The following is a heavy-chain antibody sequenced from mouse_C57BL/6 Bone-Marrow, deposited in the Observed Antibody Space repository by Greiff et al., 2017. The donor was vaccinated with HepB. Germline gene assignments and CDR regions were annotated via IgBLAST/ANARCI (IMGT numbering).Heavy chain of an antibody. V-gene: IGHV1-81*01. Sequence: VKLMESGAELARPGASVKLSCQASGYTFTSYGISWVKQRTGQGLEWIGEIYPRSGNTYYNEKFKGKATLTADKSSSTAYMELRSLTSEDSAVYFCARKKSNSLFDYWGQGTTLTVSS. CDR1: GYTFTSYG. CDR3: ARKKSNSLFDY. CDR2: IYPRSGNT. D-gene: IGHD2-5*01. J-gene: IGHJ2*01.